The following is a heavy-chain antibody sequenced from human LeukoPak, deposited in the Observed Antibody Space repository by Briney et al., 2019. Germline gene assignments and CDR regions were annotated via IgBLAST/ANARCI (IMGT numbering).Heavy chain of an antibody. D-gene: IGHD3-16*01. CDR3: ARDRLRLGELPILNKKNNYFDY. CDR2: IKQDGSEK. J-gene: IGHJ4*02. Sequence: QSGGSLRLSCAASGFTFSSYWMSWVRQAPGKGLEWVANIKQDGSEKYYVDSVKGRFTIPRDNAKNSLYLQMNSLRADDTAVYYCARDRLRLGELPILNKKNNYFDYWGQGTLVTVPS. V-gene: IGHV3-7*01. CDR1: GFTFSSYW.